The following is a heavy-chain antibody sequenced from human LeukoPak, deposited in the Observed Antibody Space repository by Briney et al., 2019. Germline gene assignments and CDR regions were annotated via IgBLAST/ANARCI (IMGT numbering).Heavy chain of an antibody. CDR3: AKDQAYYDSSGYSFDY. CDR1: GFTFGSYA. Sequence: GGSLRLSCAASGFTFGSYAMHWVRQAPGKGLEYVSAISSNGGSTYYANSVKGRFTISRDNSKNTLYLQMNSLRAEDTAVYYCAKDQAYYDSSGYSFDYWGQGTLVTVSS. V-gene: IGHV3-64*01. J-gene: IGHJ4*02. D-gene: IGHD3-22*01. CDR2: ISSNGGST.